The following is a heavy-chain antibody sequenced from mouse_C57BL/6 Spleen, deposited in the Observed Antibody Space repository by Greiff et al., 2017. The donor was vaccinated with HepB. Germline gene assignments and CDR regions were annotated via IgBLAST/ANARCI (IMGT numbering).Heavy chain of an antibody. CDR1: GYAFSSSW. J-gene: IGHJ1*03. Sequence: QVQLQQSGPELVKPGASVKISCQASGYAFSSSWMNWVKQRPGKGLEWIGRIYPGDGDTNYNGKFKGKATLTADKSSSTAYMQLSSLTSEDSAVYFCANYGSIYWYFDVWGTGTTVTVSS. D-gene: IGHD1-1*01. V-gene: IGHV1-82*01. CDR2: IYPGDGDT. CDR3: ANYGSIYWYFDV.